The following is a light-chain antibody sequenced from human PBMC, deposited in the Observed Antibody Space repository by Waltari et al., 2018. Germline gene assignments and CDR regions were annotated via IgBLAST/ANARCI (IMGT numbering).Light chain of an antibody. V-gene: IGKV2D-29*01. J-gene: IGKJ4*01. Sequence: DVVMTQTPLALSVTPGQPASIPCNSSQRLLHSDGKTHLYWSLQKPGQPPQLLIHEVSNRFYGVPDRFSGSGSGTDFTLKISRVEAEDVGLYYCMQSIQFPLTFGGGTKVEIK. CDR3: MQSIQFPLT. CDR2: EVS. CDR1: QRLLHSDGKTH.